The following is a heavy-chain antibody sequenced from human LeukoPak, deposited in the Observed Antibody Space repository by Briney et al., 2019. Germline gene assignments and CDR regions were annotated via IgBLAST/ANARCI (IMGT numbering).Heavy chain of an antibody. J-gene: IGHJ6*03. CDR2: ISWDGGST. D-gene: IGHD6-13*01. CDR1: GFTFDDYT. V-gene: IGHV3-43*01. Sequence: GGSLRLSCAASGFTFDDYTMHWVRQAPGKGLEWVSLISWDGGSTYYADSVKGRFTISRDNSKNSLYLQMNSLRTEDTALYYCAKEGYSSSWYYYYYMDVWGKGTTVTVSS. CDR3: AKEGYSSSWYYYYYMDV.